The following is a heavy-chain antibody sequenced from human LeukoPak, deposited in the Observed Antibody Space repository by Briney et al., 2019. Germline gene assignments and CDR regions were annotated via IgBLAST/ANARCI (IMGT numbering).Heavy chain of an antibody. CDR2: IRTSGST. D-gene: IGHD3-9*01. J-gene: IGHJ6*03. V-gene: IGHV4-4*09. Sequence: SETLSLTCAVSGGSISSYYWSWIRQPPGKGLEWIGYIRTSGSTNYNPSLKSRVTISVDTSKNQFSLKLSSVTAADTAVYYCARHRDYDILTGYYMDVWGKGTTVTVSS. CDR3: ARHRDYDILTGYYMDV. CDR1: GGSISSYY.